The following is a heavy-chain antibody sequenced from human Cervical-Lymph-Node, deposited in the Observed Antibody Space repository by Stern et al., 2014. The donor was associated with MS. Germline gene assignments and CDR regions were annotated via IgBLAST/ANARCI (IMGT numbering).Heavy chain of an antibody. D-gene: IGHD2-15*01. CDR3: ARGLLGSENAFDI. CDR2: SRVDHGNT. CDR1: GYTFTSYG. V-gene: IGHV1-18*01. J-gene: IGHJ3*02. Sequence: QVKLVQSGAEVKKPGASVKVSCKASGYTFTSYGISWVRPATGQGLEWMGWSRVDHGNTNYAQKLQGIVTMSSDPSTITAYMELMILRSDDTAVYYCARGLLGSENAFDIWGQGTMVTFSS.